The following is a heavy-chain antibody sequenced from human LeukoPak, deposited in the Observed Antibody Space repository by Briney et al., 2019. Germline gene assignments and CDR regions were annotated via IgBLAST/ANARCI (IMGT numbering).Heavy chain of an antibody. CDR2: IKSKTDGGTT. Sequence: GGSLKLSCAASGFTFSSYAMHWVRQAPGKGLEWVGRIKSKTDGGTTDYAAPVKGRFTISRDDSKNTLYLQMNSLKTEDTAVYYCTTLYYDFWSGYYDAFDIWGQGTMVIVSS. V-gene: IGHV3-15*01. CDR3: TTLYYDFWSGYYDAFDI. D-gene: IGHD3-3*01. J-gene: IGHJ3*02. CDR1: GFTFSSYA.